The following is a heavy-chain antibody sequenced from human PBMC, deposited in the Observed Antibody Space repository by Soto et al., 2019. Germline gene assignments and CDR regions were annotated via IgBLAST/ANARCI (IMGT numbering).Heavy chain of an antibody. D-gene: IGHD3-22*01. Sequence: QVQLVQSGAEVKKPGSSVQVSCKASGGTFSSYAISWVRQAPGQGLEWMGGIIPIFGTANYAQKFQGRVTITADESTSTAYMELSSRRSEDTAVYYCARGGDSSGYYFLGRFDYWGQGTLVTVSS. CDR3: ARGGDSSGYYFLGRFDY. CDR2: IIPIFGTA. CDR1: GGTFSSYA. J-gene: IGHJ4*02. V-gene: IGHV1-69*01.